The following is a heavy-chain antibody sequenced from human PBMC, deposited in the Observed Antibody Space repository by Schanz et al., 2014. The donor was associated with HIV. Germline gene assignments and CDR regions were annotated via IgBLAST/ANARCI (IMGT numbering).Heavy chain of an antibody. Sequence: VQLVESGGGVVQPGRSLRLSCAASGFTFSSYGMHWVRQAPGKGLEWVSSITGSGSSTYYADSVKGRFTISRDNSKNTLYLQMNSLRAEDTAVYYCARDNHDSTWYEGYYYGMDVWGQGTTVTVSS. CDR3: ARDNHDSTWYEGYYYGMDV. V-gene: IGHV3-23*04. CDR1: GFTFSSYG. D-gene: IGHD6-13*01. J-gene: IGHJ6*02. CDR2: ITGSGSST.